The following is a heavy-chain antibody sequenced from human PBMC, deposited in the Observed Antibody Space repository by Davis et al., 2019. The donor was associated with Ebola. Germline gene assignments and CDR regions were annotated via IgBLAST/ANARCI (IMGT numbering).Heavy chain of an antibody. D-gene: IGHD1-26*01. CDR2: IRSSSSYI. Sequence: PGGSLRLSCAASGFSFRMSWVRQAPGKGLEWVSSIRSSSSYIYSADSVKGRFTISRDNAKNSLYLQMNSLRAEDTAVYYCARGGGEWELNPYYYYAMDVWGQGTTVTVSS. V-gene: IGHV3-21*01. CDR3: ARGGGEWELNPYYYYAMDV. J-gene: IGHJ6*02. CDR1: GFSFR.